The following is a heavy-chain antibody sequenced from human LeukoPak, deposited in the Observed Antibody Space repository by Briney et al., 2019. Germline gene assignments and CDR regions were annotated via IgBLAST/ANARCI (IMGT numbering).Heavy chain of an antibody. D-gene: IGHD4-11*01. Sequence: GGSLRLSCAASGFTVSSNYMSWVRQAQGKGLEWVSVIYSGGSTYYADSVKGRFTISRDNSKNTLYLQMNSLRAEDTAVYYCARDSVPPPTTVIRSFYYYYGMDVWGQGTTVTVSS. V-gene: IGHV3-66*01. J-gene: IGHJ6*02. CDR1: GFTVSSNY. CDR3: ARDSVPPPTTVIRSFYYYYGMDV. CDR2: IYSGGST.